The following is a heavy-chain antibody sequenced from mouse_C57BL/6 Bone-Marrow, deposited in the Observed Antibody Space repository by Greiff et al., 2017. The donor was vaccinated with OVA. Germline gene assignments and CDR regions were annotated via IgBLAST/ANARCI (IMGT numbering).Heavy chain of an antibody. CDR3: ATYDYAFAY. Sequence: VQLQQPGAELVRPGTSVKLSCKASGYTFTSYWMHWVKQRPGQGLEWIGVIDPSDSYTNYNQKFKGKATLTVDTSSSTAYMQLSSLTSEDSAVYYCATYDYAFAYWGQGTLVTVSA. CDR2: IDPSDSYT. J-gene: IGHJ3*01. CDR1: GYTFTSYW. V-gene: IGHV1-59*01. D-gene: IGHD2-4*01.